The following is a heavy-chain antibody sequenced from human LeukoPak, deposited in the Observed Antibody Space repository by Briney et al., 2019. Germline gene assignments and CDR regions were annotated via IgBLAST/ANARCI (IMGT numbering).Heavy chain of an antibody. CDR2: ISSSSSYI. CDR3: ARVSGSTSPDGMDV. V-gene: IGHV3-21*01. J-gene: IGHJ6*02. D-gene: IGHD2-2*01. CDR1: GFTFSSYS. Sequence: GGSLRLSCAASGFTFSSYSMNWVRQAPGKGLEWVSSISSSSSYIYYADSVKGRFTISRDNAKNSLYLQMNSLRAEDTAVYYCARVSGSTSPDGMDVWGQGTTVTVSS.